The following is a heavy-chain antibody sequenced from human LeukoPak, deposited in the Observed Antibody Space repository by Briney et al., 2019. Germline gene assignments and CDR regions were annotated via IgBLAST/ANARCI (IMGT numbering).Heavy chain of an antibody. CDR2: ISYDGSNK. D-gene: IGHD4-17*01. V-gene: IGHV3-30*18. CDR1: GFTFSSYG. J-gene: IGHJ6*04. Sequence: GRSLRLSCAASGFTFSSYGMHWVRQAPGKGLEWVAAISYDGSNKYYADSVKGRFTISRDNSKNTLYLQMNSLRAEDTAVYYCAKDGGDYGNYYYYGMDVWGKGTTVTVSS. CDR3: AKDGGDYGNYYYYGMDV.